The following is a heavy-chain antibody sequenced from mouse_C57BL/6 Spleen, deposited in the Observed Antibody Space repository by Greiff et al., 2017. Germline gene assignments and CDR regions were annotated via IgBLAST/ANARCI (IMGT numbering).Heavy chain of an antibody. Sequence: VHVKQSGPELVKPGASVKMSCKASGYTFTDYNMHWVKQSHGKSLEWIGYINPNNGGTSYNQKFKGKATLTVNKSSSTAYMELRSLTSEDSAVYYCARYHYDYFDYWGQGTTLTVSS. CDR1: GYTFTDYN. CDR3: ARYHYDYFDY. D-gene: IGHD1-1*02. CDR2: INPNNGGT. J-gene: IGHJ2*01. V-gene: IGHV1-22*01.